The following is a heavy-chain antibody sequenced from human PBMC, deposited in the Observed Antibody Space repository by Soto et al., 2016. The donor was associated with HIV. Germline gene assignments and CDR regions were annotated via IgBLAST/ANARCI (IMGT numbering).Heavy chain of an antibody. D-gene: IGHD3-10*01. CDR3: ARDRVNGFFDP. CDR2: IFYSGST. CDR1: GGSISSYY. V-gene: IGHV4-59*01. Sequence: QVQLQESGPGLVKPSETLSLTCTVSGGSISSYYWSWIRQPPGKGLEWIGYIFYSGSTNYNPSLKSRVTISVDTSKNQFSLKLSSVTAADTAVYYCARDRVNGFFDPWGQGTLVTVSS. J-gene: IGHJ5*02.